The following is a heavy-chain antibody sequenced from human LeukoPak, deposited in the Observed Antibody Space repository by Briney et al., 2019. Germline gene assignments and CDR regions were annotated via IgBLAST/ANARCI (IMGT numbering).Heavy chain of an antibody. Sequence: ASVKVSCKASGYTFTGYYMHWVRQAPGQGLEWMGRINPNSGGTNYAQKFQGRVPMTRDTSISTAYMALSRLRSDDTAVYYCAREANYGDYTHFDYWGQGTLVTVSS. CDR1: GYTFTGYY. CDR2: INPNSGGT. CDR3: AREANYGDYTHFDY. D-gene: IGHD4-17*01. V-gene: IGHV1-2*06. J-gene: IGHJ4*02.